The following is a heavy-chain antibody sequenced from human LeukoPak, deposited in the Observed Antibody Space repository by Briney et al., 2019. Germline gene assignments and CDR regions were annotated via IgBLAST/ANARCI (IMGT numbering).Heavy chain of an antibody. CDR2: IYYSGST. CDR1: GGSISSYY. J-gene: IGHJ5*02. Sequence: SETLSLTCTVSGGSISSYYWSWIRQPPGKGLEWIGYIYYSGSTNYNPSLKSRVTISVDTSKNQFSLKLSSVTAADTAVYYCAGLKGVWFDPWGQGTLVTVSS. V-gene: IGHV4-59*01. D-gene: IGHD3-16*01. CDR3: AGLKGVWFDP.